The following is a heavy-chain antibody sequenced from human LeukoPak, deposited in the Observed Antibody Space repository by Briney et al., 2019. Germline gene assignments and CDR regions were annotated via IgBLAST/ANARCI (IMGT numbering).Heavy chain of an antibody. Sequence: GGSLRLSCAASGFTFTSYGMHWVRQAPGKGLDWVGVISYDGSNKYYADSVKGRFTISRDSSKNTLFLQMNSLRAEDTAVYYCAKGNLDAYYYYYMDVWGKGTTVTVSS. D-gene: IGHD1-14*01. CDR3: AKGNLDAYYYYYMDV. V-gene: IGHV3-33*06. CDR2: ISYDGSNK. CDR1: GFTFTSYG. J-gene: IGHJ6*03.